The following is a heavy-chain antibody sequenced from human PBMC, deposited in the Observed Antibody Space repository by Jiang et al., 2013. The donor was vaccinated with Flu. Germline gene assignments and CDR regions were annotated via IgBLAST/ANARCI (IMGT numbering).Heavy chain of an antibody. D-gene: IGHD3-22*01. V-gene: IGHV1-46*01. CDR2: INPSGGST. CDR3: AREWGYYYDSSGYYAFDY. CDR1: GYTFTSYY. Sequence: SGYTFTSYYMHWVRQAPGQGLEWMGIINPSGGSTSYAQKFQGRVTMTRDTSTSTVYMELSSLRSEDTAVYYCAREWGYYYDSSGYYAFDYWGQGTLVTVSS. J-gene: IGHJ4*02.